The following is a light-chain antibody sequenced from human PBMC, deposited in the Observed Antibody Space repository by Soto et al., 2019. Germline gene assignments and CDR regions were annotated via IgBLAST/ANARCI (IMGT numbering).Light chain of an antibody. CDR1: SSDVGGYNY. Sequence: QSVLTQPASVSGSPGQSITISCTGSSSDVGGYNYVSWYQQHPGKVPKLMIYDVTNRPSGVSNRFSGSKSGSTASLTISGLQAEDEADYYCSSYTSSGTLLFGGGTKLTVL. J-gene: IGLJ2*01. V-gene: IGLV2-14*01. CDR3: SSYTSSGTLL. CDR2: DVT.